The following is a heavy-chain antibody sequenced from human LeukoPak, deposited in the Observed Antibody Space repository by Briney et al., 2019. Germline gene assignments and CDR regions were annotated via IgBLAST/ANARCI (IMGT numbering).Heavy chain of an antibody. J-gene: IGHJ4*02. CDR3: ATSSGWKSNIDY. Sequence: ASVKVSCKASGYTFTSYYMHWVRQAPGQGLEWMGWINPNSGGTNYAQKFQGRVTMTRDTSISTAYMELSRLRSDVTAVFYCATSSGWKSNIDYWGQGTLVTVSS. D-gene: IGHD6-19*01. V-gene: IGHV1-2*02. CDR2: INPNSGGT. CDR1: GYTFTSYY.